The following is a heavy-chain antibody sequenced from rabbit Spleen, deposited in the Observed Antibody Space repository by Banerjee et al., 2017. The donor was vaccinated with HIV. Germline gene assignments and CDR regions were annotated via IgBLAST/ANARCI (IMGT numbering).Heavy chain of an antibody. CDR3: ARNLENYAGYGDGNL. CDR1: GFDFSRYG. Sequence: QEQLVESGGGLVQPGGSLKLSCKASGFDFSRYGVSWVRQAPGKGLEWIGYIDPVFGSTYYASWVNGRFTISSHNAQNTLYLQLNSLTAADTATYFCARNLENYAGYGDGNLWGQGTLVTVS. J-gene: IGHJ4*01. V-gene: IGHV1S47*01. CDR2: IDPVFGST. D-gene: IGHD7-1*01.